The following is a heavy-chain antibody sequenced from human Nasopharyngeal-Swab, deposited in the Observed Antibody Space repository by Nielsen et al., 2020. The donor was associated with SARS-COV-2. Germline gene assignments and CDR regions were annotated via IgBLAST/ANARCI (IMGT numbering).Heavy chain of an antibody. J-gene: IGHJ4*02. CDR2: ISYDGSNK. CDR3: ARGDSSSSTGVDY. V-gene: IGHV3-30-3*01. Sequence: VRQAPGKGLEWVAVISYDGSNKYYADSVKGRFTISRDNSKDTLYLQMNSLRAEDTAVYYCARGDSSSSTGVDYWGQGTLVTRLL. D-gene: IGHD6-6*01.